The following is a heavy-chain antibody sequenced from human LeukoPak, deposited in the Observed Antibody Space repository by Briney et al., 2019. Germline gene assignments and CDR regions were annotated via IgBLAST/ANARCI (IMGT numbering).Heavy chain of an antibody. J-gene: IGHJ4*02. V-gene: IGHV1-46*01. CDR2: INPSGGST. CDR1: GYTFTSYY. D-gene: IGHD3-9*01. CDR3: ARGNYDILTGYYSNFDY. Sequence: ASVKVSCKASGYTFTSYYLHCVRQAPGQGLEWMGIINPSGGSTTYAQKFQGRVTMTKDTSTSTVYMELSSLRSEDTAVYYCARGNYDILTGYYSNFDYWGQGTLVTVSS.